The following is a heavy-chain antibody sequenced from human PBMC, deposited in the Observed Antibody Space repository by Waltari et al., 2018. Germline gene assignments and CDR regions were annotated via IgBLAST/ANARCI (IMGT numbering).Heavy chain of an antibody. CDR1: GYSISSGYY. D-gene: IGHD6-6*01. CDR3: ARDIAARLHDY. CDR2: IYHSGST. V-gene: IGHV4-38-2*01. Sequence: QVQLQESGPGLVKPSETLSLTCAVSGYSISSGYYWGWIRQPPGKGLEWIGSIYHSGSTYYNPSLKSRVTIAVDTSKNQCSLKLSSVTAADTAVYYCARDIAARLHDYWGQGTLVTVSS. J-gene: IGHJ4*02.